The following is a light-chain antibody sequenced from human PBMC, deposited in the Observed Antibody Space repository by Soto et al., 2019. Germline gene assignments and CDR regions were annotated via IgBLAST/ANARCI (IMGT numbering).Light chain of an antibody. Sequence: DIVMTQSPDSLAVSLGERATINCKSSQSLLYSSNNKNYLAWYQQKLGQPPKLLIYWASTRESGVPDRFSGSGSGTDFTLTISSLQAEDVAVYYCQQYYGTPPTFGQGTKV. CDR1: QSLLYSSNNKNY. CDR3: QQYYGTPPT. J-gene: IGKJ1*01. CDR2: WAS. V-gene: IGKV4-1*01.